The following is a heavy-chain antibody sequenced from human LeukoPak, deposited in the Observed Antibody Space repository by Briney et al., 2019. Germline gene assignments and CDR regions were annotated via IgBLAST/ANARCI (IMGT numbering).Heavy chain of an antibody. CDR2: ISGSGGST. CDR3: AKTRCTDDTCYYRVWYFDY. V-gene: IGHV3-23*01. D-gene: IGHD2-8*01. CDR1: GFTFSHYA. J-gene: IGHJ4*02. Sequence: GGSLRLSCAASGFTFSHYAMTWVRQAPGKGLEWVSGISGSGGSTYYADSVKGRFIISRDNSKNTLYLHMNSLTAEDTAIYYCAKTRCTDDTCYYRVWYFDYWGQGTLVTVSS.